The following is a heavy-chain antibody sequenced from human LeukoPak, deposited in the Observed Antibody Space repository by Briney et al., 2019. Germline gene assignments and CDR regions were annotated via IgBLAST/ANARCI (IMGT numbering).Heavy chain of an antibody. CDR2: IYSGGST. CDR3: ARDPGTPLDY. D-gene: IGHD1-1*01. Sequence: GGSLRLSCAASGFTVSSNYKSWVRQAPGKGLEWVSVIYSGGSTYYADSVKGRFTISRDNSKNTLYLQMDSLRAEDTAVYYCARDPGTPLDYWGQGTLVTVSS. CDR1: GFTVSSNY. J-gene: IGHJ4*02. V-gene: IGHV3-53*01.